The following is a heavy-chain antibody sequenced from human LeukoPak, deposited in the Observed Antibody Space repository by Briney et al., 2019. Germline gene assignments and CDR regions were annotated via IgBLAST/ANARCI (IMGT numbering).Heavy chain of an antibody. CDR1: SDSISSGDYY. CDR3: AREHKSYGDHPYYFDS. V-gene: IGHV4-30-4*01. J-gene: IGHJ4*02. CDR2: INKNGGT. D-gene: IGHD4-17*01. Sequence: SQTLSLTCTVSSDSISSGDYYWSWIRQPAGKGLEFIGYINKNGGTYYNPPLKSRVSISIDTSKNQFSLKLTSVTAADTAVYFCAREHKSYGDHPYYFDSWGQGTLVTVSS.